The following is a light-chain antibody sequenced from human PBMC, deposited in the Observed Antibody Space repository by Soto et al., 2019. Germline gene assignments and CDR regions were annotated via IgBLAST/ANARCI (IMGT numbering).Light chain of an antibody. V-gene: IGKV3-20*01. Sequence: EIVLAQSPGTLSLSPGERFTLSCMAIQSVRSSYLAWYQQKPGQAPRLLIFATSSRATGIPDRFSGSGSGTDFTLTISGLEHEDFAVYHCQQYDTPHSITFGQGTRLEIK. J-gene: IGKJ5*01. CDR1: QSVRSSY. CDR3: QQYDTPHSIT. CDR2: ATS.